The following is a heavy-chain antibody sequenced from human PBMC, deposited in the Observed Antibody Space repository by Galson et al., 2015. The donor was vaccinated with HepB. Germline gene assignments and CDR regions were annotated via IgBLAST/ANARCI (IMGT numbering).Heavy chain of an antibody. CDR1: GGSISSYY. V-gene: IGHV4-59*01. D-gene: IGHD3-9*01. CDR3: ALGILTGYYREHPEYYFDY. CDR2: IYYSGST. Sequence: SETLSLTCTVSGGSISSYYWSWIRQPPGKGLEWIGYIYYSGSTNYNPSLKGRVTISVDTSKNQFSLKLSSVAAADTAVYYCALGILTGYYREHPEYYFDYWGQGTLVTVSS. J-gene: IGHJ4*02.